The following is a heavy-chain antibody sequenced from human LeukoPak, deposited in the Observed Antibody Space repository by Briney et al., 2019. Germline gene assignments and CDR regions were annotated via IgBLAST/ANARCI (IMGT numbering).Heavy chain of an antibody. V-gene: IGHV4-39*01. Sequence: SETLSLTCTVSGGSISSSSYYWGWIRQPPGKGLEWIGSIYYSGSTYYNPSLKSRVTISVDTSKNQFSLKLSSVTAADTAVYYCARQVFGFLEWLQDAFDIWGQGTMVTVSS. D-gene: IGHD3-3*01. CDR1: GGSISSSSYY. J-gene: IGHJ3*02. CDR2: IYYSGST. CDR3: ARQVFGFLEWLQDAFDI.